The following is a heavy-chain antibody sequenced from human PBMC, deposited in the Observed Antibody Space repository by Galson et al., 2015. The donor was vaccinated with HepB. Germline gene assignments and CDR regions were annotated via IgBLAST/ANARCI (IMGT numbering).Heavy chain of an antibody. CDR2: IIPIFGTA. J-gene: IGHJ4*02. CDR3: ARVGGGYCTNGVCPDY. D-gene: IGHD2-8*01. V-gene: IGHV1-69*13. CDR1: GGTFSSYA. Sequence: SVKASCKASGGTFSSYAISWVRQAPGQGLEWMGGIIPIFGTANYAQKFQGRVTITADESTSTAYMELSSLRSEDTAVYYCARVGGGYCTNGVCPDYWGQGTLVTVSS.